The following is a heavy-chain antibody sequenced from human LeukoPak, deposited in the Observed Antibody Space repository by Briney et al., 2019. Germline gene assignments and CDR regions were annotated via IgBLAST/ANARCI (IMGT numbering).Heavy chain of an antibody. J-gene: IGHJ4*02. CDR2: IWYDGNKK. V-gene: IGHV3-33*01. CDR3: ARDRGYDPHYYFDY. D-gene: IGHD5-12*01. CDR1: GFTFSSYA. Sequence: GGSLILSCAASGFTFSSYAMHWVRQAPGKGLEWVALIWYDGNKKYFEDSVKGRFTISRDNSKNALYLQMNSLRAEDTAVYYCARDRGYDPHYYFDYWGQGTLVTVSS.